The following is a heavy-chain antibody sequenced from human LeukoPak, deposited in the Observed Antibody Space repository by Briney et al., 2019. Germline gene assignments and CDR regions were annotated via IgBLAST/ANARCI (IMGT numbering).Heavy chain of an antibody. CDR2: IYHSGST. Sequence: PSETLSLTCTVSGGSISSYYWSWIRQPPGKGLEWIGYIYHSGSTNYNPSLKSRATMSVDTSKNQFSLKLSSVTAADTAVYYCAAYCGTSTCSGEGLDYWGQGTLVTVSS. CDR3: AAYCGTSTCSGEGLDY. D-gene: IGHD2-21*01. CDR1: GGSISSYY. J-gene: IGHJ4*02. V-gene: IGHV4-59*01.